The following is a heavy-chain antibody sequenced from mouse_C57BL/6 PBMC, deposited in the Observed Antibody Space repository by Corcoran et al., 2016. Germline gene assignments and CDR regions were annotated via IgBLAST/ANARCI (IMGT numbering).Heavy chain of an antibody. CDR2: IYPGDGDT. Sequence: QVQLQQSGAELVKPGASVKISCKASGYAFSSYWMNWVKQRPGKGLEWIGQIYPGDGDTNYNGKFKGKATLTADKSSSTAYMQLSSLTSEDSAVYFCARSSYGNYVYAMDYWGQGTSVTVSS. CDR1: GYAFSSYW. J-gene: IGHJ4*01. D-gene: IGHD2-1*01. CDR3: ARSSYGNYVYAMDY. V-gene: IGHV1-80*01.